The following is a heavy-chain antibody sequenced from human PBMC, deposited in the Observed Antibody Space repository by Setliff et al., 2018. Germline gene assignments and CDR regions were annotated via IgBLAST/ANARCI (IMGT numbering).Heavy chain of an antibody. CDR1: GYSFTSYV. V-gene: IGHV1-18*01. Sequence: ASVKVSCKISGYSFTSYVISWVRQAPGQGLEWMGHITTYNDNTKYAQKFQGRITVTTDLSTSTAYMDLRSLRSDDTAVYYCVRDSRITVLGVDNYHYMDVWGGGTTVTVSS. J-gene: IGHJ6*03. D-gene: IGHD3-3*01. CDR2: ITTYNDNT. CDR3: VRDSRITVLGVDNYHYMDV.